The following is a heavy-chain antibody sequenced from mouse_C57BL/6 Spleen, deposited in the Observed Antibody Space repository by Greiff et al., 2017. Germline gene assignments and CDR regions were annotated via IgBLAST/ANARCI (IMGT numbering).Heavy chain of an antibody. Sequence: VQLQQPGAELVKPGASVKVSCKASGYTFTSYWMHWVKQRPGQGLEWIGRIHPSDSDTNYNQKFKGKATLTVDKSSSTAYMQLSSLTAEDSAVYYCAMDYGRSYAMDYWGQGTSVTVSS. CDR1: GYTFTSYW. V-gene: IGHV1-74*01. D-gene: IGHD1-1*01. CDR2: IHPSDSDT. CDR3: AMDYGRSYAMDY. J-gene: IGHJ4*01.